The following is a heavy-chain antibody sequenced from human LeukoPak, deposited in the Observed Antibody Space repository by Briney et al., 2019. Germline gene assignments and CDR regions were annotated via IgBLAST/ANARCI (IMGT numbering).Heavy chain of an antibody. D-gene: IGHD3-10*01. Sequence: SETLSLTCTVSGGSISSYYWSWIRQPAGEGLEWIGRIYTSVSTTYNPSLKSRVTMSVDTSKNQFSLKLSSVTAADTAVYYCARGSPRITGFGPWGQGTLVTVSS. V-gene: IGHV4-4*07. CDR2: IYTSVST. CDR1: GGSISSYY. CDR3: ARGSPRITGFGP. J-gene: IGHJ5*02.